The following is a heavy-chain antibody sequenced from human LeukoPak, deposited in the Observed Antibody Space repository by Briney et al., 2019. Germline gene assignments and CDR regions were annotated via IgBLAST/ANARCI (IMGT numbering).Heavy chain of an antibody. CDR3: ERVVYDDYGVSPPDY. CDR1: GFTFSSYE. J-gene: IGHJ4*02. Sequence: GGSLRLSCAASGFTFSSYEMNWVRQAPGKGLGWVSYISSSGSTIYYADSVKGRFTISRDNAKNSLYLQMNSLRAEDTAVYYCERVVYDDYGVSPPDYWGQGTLVTVSS. D-gene: IGHD4-17*01. CDR2: ISSSGSTI. V-gene: IGHV3-48*03.